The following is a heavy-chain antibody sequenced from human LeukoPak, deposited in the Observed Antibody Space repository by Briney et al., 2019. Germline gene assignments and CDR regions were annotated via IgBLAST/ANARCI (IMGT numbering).Heavy chain of an antibody. CDR3: AKASGVAIVAAGHVDF. D-gene: IGHD5-12*01. V-gene: IGHV4-39*06. J-gene: IGHJ4*02. CDR2: IYYSGST. CDR1: GGSISSSSYY. Sequence: SETLSLTCTVSGGSISSSSYYWGWIRQPPGKGLEWIGSIYYSGSTYYNPSLKSRVTISVDTSKNQFPLKLSSVTAEDTAVYYCAKASGVAIVAAGHVDFWGQGTLVTVSS.